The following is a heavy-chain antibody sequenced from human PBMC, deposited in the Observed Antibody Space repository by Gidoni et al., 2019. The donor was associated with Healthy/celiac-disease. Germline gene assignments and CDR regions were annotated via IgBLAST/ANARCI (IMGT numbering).Heavy chain of an antibody. V-gene: IGHV3-30-3*01. CDR2: ISYDGSNK. CDR3: ARDLGGDLTGYYADY. D-gene: IGHD3-9*01. CDR1: GFTFSSDA. Sequence: AASGFTFSSDAMHWVRQAPGKGLEWVAVISYDGSNKYYADSVKGRFTISRDNSKNTLYLQMNSLRAEDTAVYYCARDLGGDLTGYYADYWGQGTLVTVSS. J-gene: IGHJ4*02.